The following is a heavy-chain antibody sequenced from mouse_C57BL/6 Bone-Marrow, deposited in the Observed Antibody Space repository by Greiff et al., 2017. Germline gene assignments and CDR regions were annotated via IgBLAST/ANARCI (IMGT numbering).Heavy chain of an antibody. V-gene: IGHV2-9*01. CDR1: GFSLTSYG. D-gene: IGHD1-1*01. CDR3: AKRTTTGSLLYSDV. J-gene: IGHJ1*03. Sequence: VKLVESGPGLVAPSQSLSISCTVSGFSLTSYGVDWVRQPPGKGLEWLGVIRGGGSTNYNSALMSRLSISKDNSKGQVFVKMNSLQTDDTAMYYCAKRTTTGSLLYSDVWGTGTTVTVSS. CDR2: IRGGGST.